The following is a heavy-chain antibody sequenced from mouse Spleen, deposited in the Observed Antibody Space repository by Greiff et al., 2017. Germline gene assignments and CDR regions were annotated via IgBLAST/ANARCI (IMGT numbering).Heavy chain of an antibody. Sequence: VKVEESGPGLVQPSQSLSITCTVSGFSLTSYGVHWVRQSPGKGLEWLGVIWSGGSTDYNAAFISRLSISKDNSKSQVFFKMNSLQADDTAIYYCARNWAYWYFDVWGAGTTVTVSS. J-gene: IGHJ1*01. CDR1: GFSLTSYG. CDR3: ARNWAYWYFDV. V-gene: IGHV2-2*01. D-gene: IGHD4-1*01. CDR2: IWSGGST.